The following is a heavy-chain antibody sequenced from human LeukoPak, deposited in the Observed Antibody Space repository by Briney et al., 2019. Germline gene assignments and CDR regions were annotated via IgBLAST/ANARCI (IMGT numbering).Heavy chain of an antibody. Sequence: SETLSLTCAVSGGSISSGGYSWSWIRQPPGKGLEWIGYIYHSGSTYFNPSLKSRVTISVDRSKNQFSLKLSSATAADTAVYYCACTPTLDYYYGMDVWGQGTTVTVSS. CDR2: IYHSGST. V-gene: IGHV4-30-2*01. CDR1: GGSISSGGYS. J-gene: IGHJ6*02. CDR3: ACTPTLDYYYGMDV.